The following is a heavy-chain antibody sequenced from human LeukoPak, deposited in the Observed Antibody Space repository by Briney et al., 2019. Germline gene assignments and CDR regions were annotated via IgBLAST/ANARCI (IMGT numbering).Heavy chain of an antibody. CDR1: GGSISSYY. CDR2: IYYSGST. CDR3: ASVNYDILTGHYFDY. J-gene: IGHJ4*02. Sequence: SETLSLTCTVSGGSISSYYWGWIRQPPGKGLEWIGYIYYSGSTNYNPSLKSRVTISVDTSKNQFSLKLSSVTAADTAVYYCASVNYDILTGHYFDYWGQGTLVTVSS. V-gene: IGHV4-59*01. D-gene: IGHD3-9*01.